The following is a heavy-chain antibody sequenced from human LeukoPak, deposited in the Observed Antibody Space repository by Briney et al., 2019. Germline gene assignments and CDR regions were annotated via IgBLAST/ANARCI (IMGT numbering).Heavy chain of an antibody. V-gene: IGHV1-18*01. CDR2: ISAYNGNT. J-gene: IGHJ4*02. CDR1: GYTFTSYG. CDR3: ARAESITWYDLGFDY. D-gene: IGHD6-13*01. Sequence: ASVKVSCKASGYTFTSYGISWVRQAPGQGLEWMGWISAYNGNTLYAQNLQGRITMTTDTSTSTAYMELRSLRSDDTAVYYCARAESITWYDLGFDYWGQGTLVTVSS.